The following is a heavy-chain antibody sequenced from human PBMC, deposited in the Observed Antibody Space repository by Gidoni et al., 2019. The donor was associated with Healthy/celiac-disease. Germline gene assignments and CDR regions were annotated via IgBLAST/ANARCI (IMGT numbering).Heavy chain of an antibody. Sequence: QVQLVQAGAGVMKPWSSVKVSCTSSGYTFSSYAMHWLRQAPGQRLEWMGWINAGNGNTKYSQKFQGRVTITRDTSASTAYMELSSLRSEDTAVYYCARDHYGDWYFDYWGQGTLVTVSS. CDR3: ARDHYGDWYFDY. CDR2: INAGNGNT. V-gene: IGHV1-3*01. D-gene: IGHD4-17*01. J-gene: IGHJ4*02. CDR1: GYTFSSYA.